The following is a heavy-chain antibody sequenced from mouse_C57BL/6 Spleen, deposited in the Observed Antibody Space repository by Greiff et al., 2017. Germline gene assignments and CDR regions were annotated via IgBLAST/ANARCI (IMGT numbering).Heavy chain of an antibody. CDR2: ISSGGSYT. Sequence: EVKLVESGGDLVKPGGSLKLSCAASGFTFSSYGMSWVRQTPDKRLEWVATISSGGSYTYYPDSVKGRFTFSRDNAKNTLYLQMSSLKSEDTAMYYCARRLMDYYGSSYDWFAYWGQGTLVTVSA. J-gene: IGHJ3*01. CDR1: GFTFSSYG. D-gene: IGHD1-1*01. CDR3: ARRLMDYYGSSYDWFAY. V-gene: IGHV5-6*02.